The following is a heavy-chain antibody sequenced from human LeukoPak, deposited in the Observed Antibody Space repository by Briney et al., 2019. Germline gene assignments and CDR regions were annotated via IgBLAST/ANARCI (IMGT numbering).Heavy chain of an antibody. CDR2: ISGSGGST. CDR3: AKDPHARIVAAVLQ. J-gene: IGHJ4*02. CDR1: GFTFSGYA. D-gene: IGHD6-13*01. V-gene: IGHV3-23*01. Sequence: GGSLRLSCAASGFTFSGYAMNWVRQAPGRGLESVSGISGSGGSTYYADSVKGRFTISRDNSKNTLYLQLNSLRAEDTAVYYCAKDPHARIVAAVLQWGQGTLVTVSS.